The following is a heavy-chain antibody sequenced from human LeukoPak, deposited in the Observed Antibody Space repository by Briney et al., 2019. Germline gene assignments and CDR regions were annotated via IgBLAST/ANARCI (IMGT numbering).Heavy chain of an antibody. V-gene: IGHV3-9*01. CDR3: ARAYKDRSLAGKKEFFQH. D-gene: IGHD6-19*01. CDR2: ISWNSGTI. CDR1: GFTFDNYA. J-gene: IGHJ1*01. Sequence: PGGSLRLSCAASGFTFDNYAMNWVRQVPGKGLEWISLISWNSGTIGYADSVKGRFTISRDNANNFLYLQMNSLRAEDPALYYCARAYKDRSLAGKKEFFQHWGQGTLVTVSS.